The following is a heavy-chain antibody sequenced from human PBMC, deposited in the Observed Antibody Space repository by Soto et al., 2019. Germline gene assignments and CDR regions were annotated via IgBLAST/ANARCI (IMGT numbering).Heavy chain of an antibody. CDR1: GGSISSSNYY. Sequence: QLQLQESGPGLVKPSETLSLTCTVSGGSISSSNYYWGWIRQPPGKGLEWIGSIYYSGSTYHNPPLKSRVTISKDTSKNQFSLRLSSVTAADTAVYYCAVESSGFYYIYWGQGIQVTVSS. J-gene: IGHJ4*02. V-gene: IGHV4-39*01. CDR3: AVESSGFYYIY. D-gene: IGHD1-26*01. CDR2: IYYSGST.